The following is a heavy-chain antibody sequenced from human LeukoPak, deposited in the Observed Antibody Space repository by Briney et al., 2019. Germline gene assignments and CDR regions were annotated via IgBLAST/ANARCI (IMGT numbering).Heavy chain of an antibody. D-gene: IGHD3-3*01. J-gene: IGHJ3*02. CDR3: AAFSYDFWSGYAEDAFDI. Sequence: SVKVSCKASGFTFTSSAVQWVRQARGQRLEWIGWIVVGSGNTNYAQKFQERVTITRDMSTSTAYMELSSLRSEDTAVYYCAAFSYDFWSGYAEDAFDIWGQGTMVTVSS. CDR1: GFTFTSSA. V-gene: IGHV1-58*01. CDR2: IVVGSGNT.